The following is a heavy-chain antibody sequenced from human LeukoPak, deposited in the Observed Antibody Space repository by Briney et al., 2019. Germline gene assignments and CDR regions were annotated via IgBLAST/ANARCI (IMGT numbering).Heavy chain of an antibody. CDR2: ISSSSSYI. Sequence: GGSLRLSCAASGFTFSSYSMNWVRQAPGKGLEWVSSISSSSSYIYYADSVKGRFTISRDNAKNSLYLQMNSLRAEDTAVYYCARDRELWFGELLSDAFDTWGQGTMVTVSS. CDR1: GFTFSSYS. CDR3: ARDRELWFGELLSDAFDT. V-gene: IGHV3-21*01. D-gene: IGHD3-10*01. J-gene: IGHJ3*02.